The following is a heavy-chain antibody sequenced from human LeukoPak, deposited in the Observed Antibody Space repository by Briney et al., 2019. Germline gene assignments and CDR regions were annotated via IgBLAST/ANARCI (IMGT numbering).Heavy chain of an antibody. CDR1: GGSFSGYY. CDR2: INHSGST. D-gene: IGHD2-8*01. V-gene: IGHV4-34*01. CDR3: ARGIPRYYVYATLDYFDY. J-gene: IGHJ4*02. Sequence: SETLSLTCAVYGGSFSGYYWSWLRQPPGKGLEWIGEINHSGSTNYNPSLKSRVTISVDTSKNQFSLKLSSVTAADTAVYYCARGIPRYYVYATLDYFDYWGQGTLVTVSS.